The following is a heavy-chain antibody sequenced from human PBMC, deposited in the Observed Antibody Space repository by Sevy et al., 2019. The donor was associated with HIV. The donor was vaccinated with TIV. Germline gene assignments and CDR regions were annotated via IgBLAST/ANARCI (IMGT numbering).Heavy chain of an antibody. V-gene: IGHV3-30*02. D-gene: IGHD6-19*01. CDR2: IRFDGKNK. J-gene: IGHJ4*02. CDR3: AKDSVARNLHFDY. Sequence: GGSLRLSCAASGFTFSRYGMHWVRQAPGKGLEWVASIRFDGKNKHYVDSVMGRFTISRDVSKNTLYLQMNSLRSEDTAVYYCAKDSVARNLHFDYWGQGALVTVSS. CDR1: GFTFSRYG.